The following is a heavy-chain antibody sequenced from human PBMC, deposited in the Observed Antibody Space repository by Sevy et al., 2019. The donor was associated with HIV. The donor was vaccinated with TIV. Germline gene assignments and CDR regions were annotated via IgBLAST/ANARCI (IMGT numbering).Heavy chain of an antibody. CDR2: LSFGCGEI. D-gene: IGHD2-8*01. CDR3: AREGCTKPHDY. Sequence: GGSLRLSCAASGFTFSKYSMSWVRQPPGKGLEWVSTLSFGCGEINHADSVKGRFTLSRVNSKNSLYLQMNNLRAEDTAVHYCAREGCTKPHDYWGQGTLVTVSS. CDR1: GFTFSKYS. J-gene: IGHJ4*02. V-gene: IGHV3-23*01.